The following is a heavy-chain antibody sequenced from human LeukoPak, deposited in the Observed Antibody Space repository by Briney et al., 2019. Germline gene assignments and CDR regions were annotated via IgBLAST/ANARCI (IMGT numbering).Heavy chain of an antibody. J-gene: IGHJ3*02. CDR3: ARVPDCSSTSCYTDDAFDI. D-gene: IGHD2-2*02. CDR1: GFTVSSNY. CDR2: IYSGGST. V-gene: IGHV3-53*05. Sequence: AGGSLRLSCAASGFTVSSNYMSWVRQAPGKGLEGVSVIYSGGSTYYADSVKCVFTISRDNSKNTLSLKMNSLRAEDTAVYYCARVPDCSSTSCYTDDAFDIWGQGTMVTVSS.